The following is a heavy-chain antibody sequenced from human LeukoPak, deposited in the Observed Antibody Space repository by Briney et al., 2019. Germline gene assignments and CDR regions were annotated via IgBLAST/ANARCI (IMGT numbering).Heavy chain of an antibody. CDR1: GGSISSSSYY. Sequence: PSETLSLTCTVSGGSISSSSYYWGWIRQPPGKGLEWIGSIYYSGSTYYNPSLKSRVTISVDTSKNQFSLKLSSVTAADTAVYYCARHHGVSSDWFDPWGQGTLVTVSS. V-gene: IGHV4-39*01. CDR2: IYYSGST. J-gene: IGHJ5*02. CDR3: ARHHGVSSDWFDP. D-gene: IGHD6-13*01.